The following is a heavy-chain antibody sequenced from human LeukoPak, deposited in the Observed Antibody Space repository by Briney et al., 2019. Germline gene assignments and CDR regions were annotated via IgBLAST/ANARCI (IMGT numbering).Heavy chain of an antibody. CDR2: ISYSGGST. CDR1: GFTLSSYA. D-gene: IGHD6-13*01. J-gene: IGHJ6*02. CDR3: GGLAAAGISGYYYYGMDV. Sequence: GGPLRLSCAVSGFTLSSYAMSWVRQAPGKGLEWVSAISYSGGSTYYADSVKGRFTISRDNSKNTLYLQMNSLRAEDTAVYYCGGLAAAGISGYYYYGMDVWGQGTTVTVSS. V-gene: IGHV3-23*01.